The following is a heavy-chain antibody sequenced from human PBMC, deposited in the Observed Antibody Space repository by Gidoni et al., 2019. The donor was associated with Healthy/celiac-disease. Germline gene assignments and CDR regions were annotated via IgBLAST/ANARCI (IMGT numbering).Heavy chain of an antibody. J-gene: IGHJ4*02. CDR3: ASSTIRFLEWLPFDY. CDR2: IYYSGST. Sequence: QVQLQESGPGLVKPSETLSRTCTVSGGSISRYHWSWLRQPPGKGLEWIGYIYYSGSTNYNPSLKSRVTISVDTSKNQFSLKLSSVTAADTAVYYCASSTIRFLEWLPFDYWGQGTLVTVSS. D-gene: IGHD3-3*01. V-gene: IGHV4-59*01. CDR1: GGSISRYH.